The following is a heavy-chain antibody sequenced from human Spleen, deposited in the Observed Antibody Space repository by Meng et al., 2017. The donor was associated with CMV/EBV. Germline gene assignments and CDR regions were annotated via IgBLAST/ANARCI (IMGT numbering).Heavy chain of an antibody. CDR2: IYKTGNT. Sequence: LTCTVSGDSISSGDYYWSWIRQSPEKGLEWMGYIYKTGNTYYNPSLKSRVRMSIDMSKNHLSLKLTSMTTADTAIHYCAKGSSSWVDYWGQGTLVTVS. CDR1: GDSISSGDYY. V-gene: IGHV4-30-4*08. J-gene: IGHJ4*02. CDR3: AKGSSSWVDY. D-gene: IGHD6-6*01.